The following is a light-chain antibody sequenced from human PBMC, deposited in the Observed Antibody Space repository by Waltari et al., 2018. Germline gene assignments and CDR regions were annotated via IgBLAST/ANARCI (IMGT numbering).Light chain of an antibody. J-gene: IGLJ1*01. CDR1: SSDFPTNNY. V-gene: IGLV2-14*03. CDR2: DVS. CDR3: SSYTGGSTSV. Sequence: QSALTQPASVSGSPGQSITISCTGSSSDFPTNNYVSWYQQHPGKAPKLMIYDVSTRPPGVSIRFAGSKSGNTASLTSSGLRAEDEADYHCSSYTGGSTSVFGTGTKVTVL.